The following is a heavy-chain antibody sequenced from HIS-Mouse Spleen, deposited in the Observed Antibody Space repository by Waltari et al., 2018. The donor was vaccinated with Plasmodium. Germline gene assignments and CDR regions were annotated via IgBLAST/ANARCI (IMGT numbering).Heavy chain of an antibody. CDR3: AKILSYSSSPEDY. D-gene: IGHD6-6*01. V-gene: IGHV3-30*18. CDR2: ISYDGSNK. Sequence: QVQLVESGGGVVQPGRSLRLSCAASGFAFTRYGMHWVRKAPGKGLEWVAVISYDGSNKYYADSVKGRFTISRDNSKNTLYLQMNSLRAEDTAVYYCAKILSYSSSPEDYWGQGTLVTVSS. J-gene: IGHJ4*02. CDR1: GFAFTRYG.